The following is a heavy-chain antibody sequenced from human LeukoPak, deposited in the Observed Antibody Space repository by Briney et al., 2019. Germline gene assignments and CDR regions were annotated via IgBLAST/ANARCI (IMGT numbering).Heavy chain of an antibody. CDR2: ISSNGGST. Sequence: AGGSLRLSCSASGFTFSNYAMHWVRQAPGKGLEYVSGISSNGGSTYYAASVEGRFTISRDNSKNTLYLQMSSLRPEDTAVYHCVKGGWIQLLGPFDYWGQGTLVTVSS. V-gene: IGHV3-64D*06. CDR3: VKGGWIQLLGPFDY. D-gene: IGHD5-18*01. J-gene: IGHJ4*02. CDR1: GFTFSNYA.